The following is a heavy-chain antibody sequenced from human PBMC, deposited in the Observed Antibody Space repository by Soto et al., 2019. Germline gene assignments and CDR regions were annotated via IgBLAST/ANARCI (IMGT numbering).Heavy chain of an antibody. CDR1: GFTFSSYG. J-gene: IGHJ6*02. CDR3: VSGGQYPLVYYYYGMDV. CDR2: ISYDGSNK. V-gene: IGHV3-30*03. Sequence: QVQLVESGGGVVQPGRSLRLSCAASGFTFSSYGMHWVRQAPGKGLEWVAVISYDGSNKYYADSVKGRFTISRDNSKNTLYLKMNSLRAEDTAVYYCVSGGQYPLVYYYYGMDVWGQGTTVTVSS. D-gene: IGHD3-10*01.